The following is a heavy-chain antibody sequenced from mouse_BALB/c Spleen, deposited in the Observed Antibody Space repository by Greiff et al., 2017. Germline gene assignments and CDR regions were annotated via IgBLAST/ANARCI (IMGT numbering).Heavy chain of an antibody. CDR3: ARSFITTVVEYYFDY. J-gene: IGHJ2*01. V-gene: IGHV3-2*02. Sequence: VQLKQSGPGLVKPSQSLSLTCTVTGYSITSDYAWNWIRQFPGNKLEWMGYISYSGSTSYNPSLKSRISITRDTSKNQFFLQLNSVTTEDTATYYCARSFITTVVEYYFDYWGQGTTLTVSS. CDR2: ISYSGST. D-gene: IGHD1-1*01. CDR1: GYSITSDYA.